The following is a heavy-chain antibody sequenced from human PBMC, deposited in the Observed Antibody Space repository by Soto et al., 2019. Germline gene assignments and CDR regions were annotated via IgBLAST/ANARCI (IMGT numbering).Heavy chain of an antibody. J-gene: IGHJ2*01. CDR2: INHSGST. V-gene: IGHV4-34*01. D-gene: IGHD3-16*02. CDR3: ARGHRGSRITFGEVLVATRYFDL. CDR1: GGSFSGYY. Sequence: QVQLQQWGAGLLKPSETLSLTCAVYGGSFSGYYWSWIRQPPGKGLEWIGEINHSGSTNYNPSLKCQVPISVDTCKDHFSPKRISVTAADTAVYYCARGHRGSRITFGEVLVATRYFDLWGRGTMVTVTS.